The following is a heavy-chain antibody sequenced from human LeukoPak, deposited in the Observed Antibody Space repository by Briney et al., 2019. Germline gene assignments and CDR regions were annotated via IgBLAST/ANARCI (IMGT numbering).Heavy chain of an antibody. Sequence: GGSLRLSCAASGFIVSGDFMSWVRQAPGKGLEWVSVIYSDGSTYYADSVKGRFTISRDNSKNTLDLQMTGLRAEDTAAYYCARERGRGRDSPWFDYWGQGTLVTVSS. CDR2: IYSDGST. CDR3: ARERGRGRDSPWFDY. J-gene: IGHJ4*02. D-gene: IGHD1-26*01. CDR1: GFIVSGDF. V-gene: IGHV3-53*01.